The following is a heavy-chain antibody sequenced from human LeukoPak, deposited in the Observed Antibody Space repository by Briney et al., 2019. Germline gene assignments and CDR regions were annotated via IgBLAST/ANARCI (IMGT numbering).Heavy chain of an antibody. D-gene: IGHD3-10*01. CDR1: GFVFGDYG. J-gene: IGHJ4*02. CDR2: VRNDGSDK. V-gene: IGHV3-30*02. CDR3: AKHYYGSGSQKYYSDY. Sequence: GGSLRLSCAASGFVFGDYGMHWVRQAPGKGLEWVTMVRNDGSDKYYADSVKGRFTISRDNSKNTPYLQMNSLRPEDTAVYYCAKHYYGSGSQKYYSDYWGQGTLVTVSS.